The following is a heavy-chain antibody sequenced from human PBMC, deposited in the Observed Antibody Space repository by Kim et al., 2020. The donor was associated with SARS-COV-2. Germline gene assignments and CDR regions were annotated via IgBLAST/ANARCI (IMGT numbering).Heavy chain of an antibody. D-gene: IGHD3-3*01. Sequence: GGSLRLSCAASAFTFSRYGMHWVRQAPGKGLEWVAGISYDGDNTYYVDSVKGRFTISRDNSKNTLYLQMSSLRVEDTAVYHCARDWDTIFGVVSFDYWGQGSLVTVSS. CDR1: AFTFSRYG. CDR2: ISYDGDNT. V-gene: IGHV3-33*05. J-gene: IGHJ4*02. CDR3: ARDWDTIFGVVSFDY.